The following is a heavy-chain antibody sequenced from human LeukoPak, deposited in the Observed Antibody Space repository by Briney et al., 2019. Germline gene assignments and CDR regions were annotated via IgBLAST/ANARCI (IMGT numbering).Heavy chain of an antibody. CDR1: GGSISSGGYY. V-gene: IGHV4-31*03. CDR3: ARASYYGSGSHNWFDP. J-gene: IGHJ5*02. Sequence: TTSETLSLTCTVSGGSISSGGYYWGWIRQHPGKGLEWIGYIYYSGSTYYNPSLKSRVTISVDTSKNQFSLKLSSVTAADTAVYYCARASYYGSGSHNWFDPWGQGTLVTVSS. CDR2: IYYSGST. D-gene: IGHD3-10*01.